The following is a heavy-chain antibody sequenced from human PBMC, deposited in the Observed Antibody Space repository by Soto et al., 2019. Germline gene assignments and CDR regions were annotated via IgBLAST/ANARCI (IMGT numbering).Heavy chain of an antibody. D-gene: IGHD4-17*01. Sequence: QVQLVQSGAEVKKPGSSVKVSCKASGGTFSSYAISWVRQAPGQGLEWMGGIIPIFGTANYAQKFQGRVRXSXDXXTSTGCVERSSVRSEDAAVYYCAREGDYGDYWFDPWGQGTLVTVSS. V-gene: IGHV1-69*05. CDR1: GGTFSSYA. CDR2: IIPIFGTA. CDR3: AREGDYGDYWFDP. J-gene: IGHJ5*02.